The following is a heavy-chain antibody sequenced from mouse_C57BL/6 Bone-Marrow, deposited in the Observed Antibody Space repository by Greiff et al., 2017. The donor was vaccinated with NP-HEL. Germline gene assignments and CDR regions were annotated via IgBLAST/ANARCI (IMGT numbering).Heavy chain of an antibody. V-gene: IGHV1-69*01. CDR2: IDPSDSYT. CDR1: DYTFTSYW. J-gene: IGHJ2*01. Sequence: VQLQQSGAELVMPGASVKLSCKASDYTFTSYWMHWVKQRPGQGLEWIGEIDPSDSYTNYNQKFKGKSTLTVDKSSSTAYMQLSSLTSEDSAVYYCARFDPDYWGQGTTLTVSS. CDR3: ARFDPDY.